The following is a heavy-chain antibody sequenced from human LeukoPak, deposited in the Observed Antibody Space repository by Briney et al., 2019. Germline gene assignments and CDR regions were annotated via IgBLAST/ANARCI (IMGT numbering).Heavy chain of an antibody. D-gene: IGHD3-10*01. Sequence: PSETLSLTCTVSGGSISSGGYSWNWIRQPPGKGLEWIGHSYQSGSTYYNLSLKNRVTISIDKSKNQFSLKLTSVTAADTAVYCARGATRGLKTSNWFDPWGQGTLVTVSS. CDR1: GGSISSGGYS. V-gene: IGHV4-30-2*01. CDR2: SYQSGST. CDR3: ARGATRGLKTSNWFDP. J-gene: IGHJ5*02.